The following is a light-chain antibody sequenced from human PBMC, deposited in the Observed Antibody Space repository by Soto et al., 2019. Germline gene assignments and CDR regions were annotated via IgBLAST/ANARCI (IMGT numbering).Light chain of an antibody. J-gene: IGKJ2*01. CDR1: QSVSTNY. CDR2: GPS. V-gene: IGKV3D-20*02. Sequence: EIVLTQSPATLSVSPGERATLSCRASQSVSTNYLAWYQQKPGQAPRLLIYGPSSRATGIPDRFSGSGSGTDFTLTISRLEPEDFALYYCQQRSNWPPYTFGQGTKVDIK. CDR3: QQRSNWPPYT.